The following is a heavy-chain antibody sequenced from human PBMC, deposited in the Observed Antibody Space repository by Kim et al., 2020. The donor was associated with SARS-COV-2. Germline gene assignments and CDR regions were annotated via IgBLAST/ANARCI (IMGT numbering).Heavy chain of an antibody. J-gene: IGHJ4*02. Sequence: GGSLRLSCAASGFTFSDYYMSWIHQAPGKGLEWVSYISSSSSYTNYADSVKGRFTISRDNAKNSLYLQMNSLRAEDTAVYYCARELRYFDWLLPDYWGQGTLVTVSS. CDR1: GFTFSDYY. D-gene: IGHD3-9*01. CDR3: ARELRYFDWLLPDY. CDR2: ISSSSSYT. V-gene: IGHV3-11*06.